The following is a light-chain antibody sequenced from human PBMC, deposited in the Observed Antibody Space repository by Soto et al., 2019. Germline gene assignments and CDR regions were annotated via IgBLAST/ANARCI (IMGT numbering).Light chain of an antibody. V-gene: IGLV2-14*01. CDR1: SSDFGDYNY. Sequence: QSALTQPASVSGSPGQSITISCTGTSSDFGDYNYVSWYQQHPGKAPRLVIYDVSNRPSGVSSRFSGSKSGNTASLTISAIQAEDEADYDCSSHTSSNTLVFGIGTKLTVL. CDR2: DVS. CDR3: SSHTSSNTLV. J-gene: IGLJ1*01.